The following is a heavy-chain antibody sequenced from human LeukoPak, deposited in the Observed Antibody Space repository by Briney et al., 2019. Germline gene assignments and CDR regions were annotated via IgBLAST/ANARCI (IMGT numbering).Heavy chain of an antibody. J-gene: IGHJ4*02. CDR1: GYTFTGYY. CDR3: ARGRYSGYLGLGY. V-gene: IGHV1-2*02. CDR2: INHNSGGT. Sequence: VKXSCKAAGYTFTGYYMHWVRQAPGQGVEWMGWINHNSGGTNYAQKSQDRVTMTRDTSISTAYMELSRLRSDDTAVYYCARGRYSGYLGLGYWGQGTLVTVSS. D-gene: IGHD5-12*01.